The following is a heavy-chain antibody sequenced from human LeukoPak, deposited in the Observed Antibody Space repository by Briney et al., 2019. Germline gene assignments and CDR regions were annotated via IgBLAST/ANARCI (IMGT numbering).Heavy chain of an antibody. CDR1: GFTFSIYA. V-gene: IGHV3-23*01. D-gene: IGHD3-22*01. Sequence: PGGSLRLSCAASGFTFSIYAMSWVRQAPGRGLEWVSSITGNGAGTFYTDSVKGRFTIFRDNSKNTLFLQMNSLRAEDTAIYYCAKDRPNYYDSSGHYYRRNGDYWGQGTLVTVSS. CDR3: AKDRPNYYDSSGHYYRRNGDY. CDR2: ITGNGAGT. J-gene: IGHJ4*02.